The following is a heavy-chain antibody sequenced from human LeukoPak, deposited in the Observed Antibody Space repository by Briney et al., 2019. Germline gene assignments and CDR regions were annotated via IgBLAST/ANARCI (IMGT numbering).Heavy chain of an antibody. CDR2: IDYSGST. D-gene: IGHD3-22*01. CDR1: GGSISSYY. CDR3: ARGGHDDSSGSPFDY. J-gene: IGHJ4*02. Sequence: SETLSLTCTVSGGSISSYYWSWIRQPPGKGLEWIGFIDYSGSTNYNPSLKSRVTISVDTSKNHFSLRLSSVTAADTAAYYCARGGHDDSSGSPFDYWGQGTLVTVSS. V-gene: IGHV4-59*01.